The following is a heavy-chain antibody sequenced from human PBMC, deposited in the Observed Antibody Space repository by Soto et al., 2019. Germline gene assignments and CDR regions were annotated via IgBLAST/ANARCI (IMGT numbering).Heavy chain of an antibody. J-gene: IGHJ4*02. CDR3: ARDRIAAAGPLTVDY. Sequence: GASVKVSCKASGYTFTSYGISWVRQAPGQGLEWMGWISAYNGSTNYAQKPQGRVTMTTDTSTSTAYMELRSLRSDDTAVYYCARDRIAAAGPLTVDYWGQGTLVTVSS. V-gene: IGHV1-18*01. D-gene: IGHD6-13*01. CDR1: GYTFTSYG. CDR2: ISAYNGST.